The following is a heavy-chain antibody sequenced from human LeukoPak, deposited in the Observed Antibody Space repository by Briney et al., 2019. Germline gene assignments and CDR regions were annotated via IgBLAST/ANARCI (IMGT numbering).Heavy chain of an antibody. CDR1: GFTFSSYS. J-gene: IGHJ4*02. CDR2: ISSSSSYV. D-gene: IGHD1-26*01. CDR3: AREISGSLDY. V-gene: IGHV3-21*01. Sequence: GGSLRLSCAASGFTFSSYSMNWVRQAPGKGLEWVSSISSSSSYVYYADSVKGRFTISRDNAKNSLYLQMNSLRAEDTAVYYCAREISGSLDYWGQGTLVTVSS.